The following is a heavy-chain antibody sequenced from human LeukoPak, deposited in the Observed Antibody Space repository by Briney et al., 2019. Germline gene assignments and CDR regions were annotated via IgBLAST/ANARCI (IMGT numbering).Heavy chain of an antibody. CDR2: IQEDGGEK. Sequence: PGGSLRLSCVASGFTFRSYWMTWVRQAPGKGLEWVANIQEDGGEKYYVDSVKGRFTVSRDNAKNSLYLQMRSLRAEDAAVYYCARVLGSGFGAFDIWGQGTMVTVSS. CDR1: GFTFRSYW. V-gene: IGHV3-7*01. CDR3: ARVLGSGFGAFDI. J-gene: IGHJ3*02. D-gene: IGHD3-3*01.